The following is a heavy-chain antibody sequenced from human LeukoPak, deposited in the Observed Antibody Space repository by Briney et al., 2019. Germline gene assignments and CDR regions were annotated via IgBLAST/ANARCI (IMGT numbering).Heavy chain of an antibody. V-gene: IGHV4-39*01. CDR2: IYYSGST. CDR1: GGSISRSSYY. Sequence: PSETLSLICTVSGGSISRSSYYWGWIRQPPGKGLEWIGSIYYSGSTYYNPSLKSRVTISVDTSKNQFSLKLSSVTAADTAVYYCVRLESYYYDSSGYYWGQGTLVTVSS. D-gene: IGHD3-22*01. J-gene: IGHJ4*02. CDR3: VRLESYYYDSSGYY.